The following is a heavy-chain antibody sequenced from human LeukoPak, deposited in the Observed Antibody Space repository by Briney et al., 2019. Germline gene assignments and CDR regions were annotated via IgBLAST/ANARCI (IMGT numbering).Heavy chain of an antibody. Sequence: NPSETLSLTCTVSGGSISDYYWNWIPQPAGKGLEWIGRIYASGSTNYNPSLRSRVTISVDKSTNQFTLKLTSATAADTAVYYCARSYLGGTYYDWFDPWGQGTLVTVSS. J-gene: IGHJ5*02. CDR1: GGSISDYY. V-gene: IGHV4-4*07. CDR2: IYASGST. CDR3: ARSYLGGTYYDWFDP. D-gene: IGHD1-26*01.